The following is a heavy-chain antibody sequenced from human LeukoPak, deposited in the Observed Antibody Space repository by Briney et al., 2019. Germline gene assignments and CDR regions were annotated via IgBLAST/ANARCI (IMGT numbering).Heavy chain of an antibody. J-gene: IGHJ4*02. CDR1: GGSISSYY. Sequence: SETLSLTCTVSGGSISSYYWTWIRQPPGKGLEWIGYIYYSGSTNYNPSLKSRVTISVDTSKNQFSLKLSSVTAADTAVYYCAREGGPYRPLDYSGQGTLVTVAS. CDR2: IYYSGST. V-gene: IGHV4-59*01. CDR3: AREGGPYRPLDY.